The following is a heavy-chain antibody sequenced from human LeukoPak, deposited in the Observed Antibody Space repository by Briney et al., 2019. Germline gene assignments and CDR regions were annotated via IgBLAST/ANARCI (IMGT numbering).Heavy chain of an antibody. CDR2: IYNSVST. Sequence: SETLSLTCTVSGDSVNRDVYYWSWLRQHPGKGLVWIGYIYNSVSTYYNPSLKSRVIISVDTSKNQFSLKLTSVTAADTAAYYCAREFYSRSSRHFDYWGQGTLVTVSS. D-gene: IGHD6-6*01. V-gene: IGHV4-31*03. J-gene: IGHJ4*02. CDR1: GDSVNRDVYY. CDR3: AREFYSRSSRHFDY.